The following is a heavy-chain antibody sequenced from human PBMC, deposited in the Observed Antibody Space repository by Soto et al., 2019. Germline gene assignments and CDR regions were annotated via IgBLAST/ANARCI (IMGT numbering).Heavy chain of an antibody. CDR3: HARGPLPTAGNGEYYYYGMDV. CDR1: GFTFSHYA. Sequence: GGSLRLSCAASGFTFSHYAMHWVRQAPGKGLEYVSGISPIGDSTYYANSVKGRFTISRDNSKNTLYLQMGSLRAEDTAVYYCHARGPLPTAGNGEYYYYGMDVWGQGTTVTVSS. D-gene: IGHD1-26*01. V-gene: IGHV3-64*01. CDR2: ISPIGDST. J-gene: IGHJ6*02.